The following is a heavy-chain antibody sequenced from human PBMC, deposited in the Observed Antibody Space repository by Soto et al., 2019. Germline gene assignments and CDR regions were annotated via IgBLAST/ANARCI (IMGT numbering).Heavy chain of an antibody. CDR3: VRPDSTGYYAY. V-gene: IGHV5-51*01. CDR1: GFSFMNYW. J-gene: IGHJ4*02. D-gene: IGHD3-22*01. CDR2: VNPGDSDT. Sequence: GGSLKIFCQSPGFSFMNYWVAWVRQMPGKGLEWMGIVNPGDSDTRHSPSFQGQVTVSADKSISTAYLYWSSLKASDTAMYYCVRPDSTGYYAYWGQGTLVTVSS.